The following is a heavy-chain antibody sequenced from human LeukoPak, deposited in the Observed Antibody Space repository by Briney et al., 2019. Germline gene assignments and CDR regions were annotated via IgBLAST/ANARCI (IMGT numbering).Heavy chain of an antibody. J-gene: IGHJ4*02. CDR2: IWYGGTNK. Sequence: GRSLRLSCAASGFTFNSFAMHWVRQAPGKGLEWVAVIWYGGTNKYYADSVKGRFTISRDNSKNTVYLQMNSLRAEDSAVYYCARPYGDYYFDYWGQGTLVTVSS. CDR3: ARPYGDYYFDY. V-gene: IGHV3-33*01. D-gene: IGHD4-17*01. CDR1: GFTFNSFA.